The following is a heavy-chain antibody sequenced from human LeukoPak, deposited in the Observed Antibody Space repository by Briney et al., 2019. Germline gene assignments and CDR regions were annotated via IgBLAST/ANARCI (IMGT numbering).Heavy chain of an antibody. CDR2: IRYDGSNK. V-gene: IGHV3-30*02. Sequence: QPGGSLRLSCAASGFTFSSYGMHWVRQAPGKGLEWVAFIRYDGSNKYYADSVKGRFTISRDNSKNTLYLQMNSLRAEDTAVYYCAKKTTGLLDYYYYYMDVWGKGTTVTVSS. CDR3: AKKTTGLLDYYYYYMDV. J-gene: IGHJ6*03. D-gene: IGHD4-17*01. CDR1: GFTFSSYG.